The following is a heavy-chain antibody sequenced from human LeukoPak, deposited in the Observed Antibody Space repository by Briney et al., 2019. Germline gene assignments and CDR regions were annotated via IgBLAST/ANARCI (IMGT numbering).Heavy chain of an antibody. CDR3: AKDLATVTTNLVDY. D-gene: IGHD4-17*01. V-gene: IGHV3-33*06. J-gene: IGHJ4*02. CDR2: IWYDGSNK. CDR1: GFTFSSYG. Sequence: PGRSLRLSCAASGFTFSSYGMHWVRQAPGKGLEWVAVIWYDGSNKYYADSVKGRFTISRDNSKNTLYLQMNSLRAEDTAVYYCAKDLATVTTNLVDYWGQGTLVTVSS.